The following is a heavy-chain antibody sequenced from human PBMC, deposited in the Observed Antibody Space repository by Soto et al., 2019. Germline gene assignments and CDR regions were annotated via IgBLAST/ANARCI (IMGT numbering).Heavy chain of an antibody. Sequence: QVQLVQSGAEVKKPGSSVKVSCKASGGTFSSYAISWVRQAPGQGLEWMGGIIPIFGTANYAQKFQGRVTITADEHTSTAYMELSSLRSEDTAVYYCARAYIVVVPAGNYRDYYYYGMDVWGQGTTVTVSS. CDR1: GGTFSSYA. CDR2: IIPIFGTA. J-gene: IGHJ6*01. V-gene: IGHV1-69*01. CDR3: ARAYIVVVPAGNYRDYYYYGMDV. D-gene: IGHD2-2*01.